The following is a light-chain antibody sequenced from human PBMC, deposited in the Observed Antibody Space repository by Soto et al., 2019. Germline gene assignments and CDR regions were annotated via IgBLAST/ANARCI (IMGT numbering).Light chain of an antibody. V-gene: IGKV3-20*01. Sequence: EVVLMQSPDTLSLSPGERATLSCRASESISSHYIAWYQHKPCQAPRVLIFGASTRATGIPDRFSGSWAGKGFNLTNKRLETEEFEKYYCQNLGDPSFTFGPGNKVDIK. J-gene: IGKJ3*01. CDR1: ESISSHY. CDR2: GAS. CDR3: QNLGDPSFT.